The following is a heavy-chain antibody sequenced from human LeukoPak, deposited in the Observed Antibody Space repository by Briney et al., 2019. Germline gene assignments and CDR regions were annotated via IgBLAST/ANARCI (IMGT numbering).Heavy chain of an antibody. CDR2: ISSSSSTI. J-gene: IGHJ4*02. CDR1: GFTFSSYR. D-gene: IGHD3-10*01. V-gene: IGHV3-48*01. CDR3: ARDERWFGELSYFGY. Sequence: GGSLRLSCAASGFTFSSYRMNWVRQAPGKGLEWISYISSSSSTIYYADSVKGRFTISRDDAKNSLSLQMNSLRAEDTAVYYCARDERWFGELSYFGYWGQGTLVTVSS.